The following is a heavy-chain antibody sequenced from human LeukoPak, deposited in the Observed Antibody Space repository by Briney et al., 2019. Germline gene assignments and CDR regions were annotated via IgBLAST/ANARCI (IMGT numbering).Heavy chain of an antibody. CDR1: GGSFSYHS. J-gene: IGHJ4*02. V-gene: IGHV4-34*01. Sequence: PSETLSLTCAVYGGSFSYHSWSWIRQPPGKGLEWIGEINHSGSTNYNPSLKSRVTISVDTSKKQFSLKLNSVTAADTAVYYCARGQWLDNYWGQGTLVSVSS. D-gene: IGHD6-19*01. CDR3: ARGQWLDNY. CDR2: INHSGST.